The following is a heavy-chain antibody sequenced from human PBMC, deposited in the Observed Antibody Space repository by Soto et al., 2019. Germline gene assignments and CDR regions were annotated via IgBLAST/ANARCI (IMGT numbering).Heavy chain of an antibody. CDR2: ISGSGGST. Sequence: GGSLRLSCAASGFTFSSYAMSWVRQAPGKGLEWVSAISGSGGSTYYADSVKGRFTISRDNSKNTLYLQMNSLRAEDTAVYYCAKVYQMYYDFWSGYYGPVYFDYWGQGTLVTVSS. V-gene: IGHV3-23*01. CDR3: AKVYQMYYDFWSGYYGPVYFDY. J-gene: IGHJ4*02. CDR1: GFTFSSYA. D-gene: IGHD3-3*01.